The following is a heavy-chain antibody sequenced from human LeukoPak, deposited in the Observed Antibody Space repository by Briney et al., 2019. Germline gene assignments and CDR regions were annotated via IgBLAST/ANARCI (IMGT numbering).Heavy chain of an antibody. V-gene: IGHV3-30*14. CDR1: GFTFSSYA. CDR2: ISYDGSNK. D-gene: IGHD3-22*01. Sequence: GRSLRLSCAASGFTFSSYAMHWVRQAPGKGLEWVAVISYDGSNKYYADSVKGRFTISRDNSKNTLYLQMNSLRAGDTAVYYCARGLGDSSGYPLDYWGQGTLVTVSS. CDR3: ARGLGDSSGYPLDY. J-gene: IGHJ4*02.